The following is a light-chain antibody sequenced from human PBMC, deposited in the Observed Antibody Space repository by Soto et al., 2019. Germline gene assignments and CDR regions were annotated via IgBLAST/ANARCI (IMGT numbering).Light chain of an antibody. Sequence: DIQMTQSPSTLSASVGDRVTITCRASQSISSWLPWYQQKPGKAPKLLIYDASSLESGVPSRFSGSGSGTEFTLTISSLQPDDFATYCCQQYNSYSWTFGQGTKVEIK. V-gene: IGKV1-5*01. J-gene: IGKJ1*01. CDR1: QSISSW. CDR3: QQYNSYSWT. CDR2: DAS.